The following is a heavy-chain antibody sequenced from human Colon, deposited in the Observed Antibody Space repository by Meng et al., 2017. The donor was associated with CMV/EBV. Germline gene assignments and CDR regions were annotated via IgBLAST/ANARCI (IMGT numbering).Heavy chain of an antibody. V-gene: IGHV4-39*07. D-gene: IGHD5-24*01. CDR2: IYYSGST. CDR1: GGSISSSSYY. Sequence: GSLRLSCTVSGGSISSSSYYWGWIRQPPGKGLEWIGSIYYSGSTYYNPSLKSRVTISVDTSKNQFSLKLSSVTAADTAVYYCASSVPKDGYPFDYWGQGTLVTVSS. J-gene: IGHJ4*02. CDR3: ASSVPKDGYPFDY.